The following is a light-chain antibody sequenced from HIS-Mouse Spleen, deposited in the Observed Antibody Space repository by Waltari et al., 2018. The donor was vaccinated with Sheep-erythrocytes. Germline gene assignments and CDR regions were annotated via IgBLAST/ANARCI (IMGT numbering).Light chain of an antibody. CDR2: EVS. V-gene: IGLV2-8*01. CDR3: SSYAGSNNWV. CDR1: SSDVGGYNY. Sequence: QSALTQPPSASGSPGPSVTISCTGTSSDVGGYNYVPRYQQHPGKAPKLMIYEVSKRPSGVPDRFSGSKSGNTASLTVSGLQAEDEADYYCSSYAGSNNWVFGGGTKLTVL. J-gene: IGLJ3*02.